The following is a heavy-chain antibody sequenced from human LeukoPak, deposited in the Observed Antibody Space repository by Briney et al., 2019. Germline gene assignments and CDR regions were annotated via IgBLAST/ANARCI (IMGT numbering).Heavy chain of an antibody. CDR3: AKCSTSCLNWFDP. CDR2: ISGSSGST. D-gene: IGHD2-2*01. J-gene: IGHJ5*02. CDR1: GFTFSNYA. V-gene: IGHV3-23*01. Sequence: GGSLRLSCAASGFTFSNYAMSWVRQAPGKGLEWVSAISGSSGSTYYADALKGRFTISRDNSKNTLYLQMNSLRAEDTAVYFCAKCSTSCLNWFDPWGQGTLVTVSS.